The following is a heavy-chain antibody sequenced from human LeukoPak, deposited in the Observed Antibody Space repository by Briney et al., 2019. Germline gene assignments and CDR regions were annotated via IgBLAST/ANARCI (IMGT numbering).Heavy chain of an antibody. CDR3: ARDLQQLGNYYYYYYMDV. Sequence: SETLSLTCTVSGGSISSSSYYWGWIRQPPGKGLEWIGSIYYSGSTYYNPSLKSRVTIPVDTSKNQFSLKLSSVTAADTAVYYCARDLQQLGNYYYYYYMDVWGKGTTVTVSS. D-gene: IGHD6-6*01. J-gene: IGHJ6*03. CDR1: GGSISSSSYY. V-gene: IGHV4-39*07. CDR2: IYYSGST.